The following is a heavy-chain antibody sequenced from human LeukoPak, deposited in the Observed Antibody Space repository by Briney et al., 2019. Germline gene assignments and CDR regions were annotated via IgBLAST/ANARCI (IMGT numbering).Heavy chain of an antibody. CDR2: MNPDSGNT. CDR3: ARGAPVAIFGPGYDEYFED. Sequence: ASVKVTCKTSGYTFDNYDINWVRQAAGQGLEWMGWMNPDSGNTGYAHKFQGRVTMARNTSMTTAYLELTGLTSGDTAIYYCARGAPVAIFGPGYDEYFEDWGQGSVAIVSS. D-gene: IGHD3-3*01. V-gene: IGHV1-8*01. J-gene: IGHJ4*02. CDR1: GYTFDNYD.